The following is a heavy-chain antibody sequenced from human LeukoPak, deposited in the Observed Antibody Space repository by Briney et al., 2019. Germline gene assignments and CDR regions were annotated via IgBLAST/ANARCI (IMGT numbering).Heavy chain of an antibody. V-gene: IGHV3-53*01. D-gene: IGHD6-13*01. J-gene: IGHJ4*02. Sequence: GGSLRLSCAASGFTVSSNYMSWVRQAPGKGLEWVSVIYSGGSTYYADSVKGRFTISRDNSKNTLYLQMNSLRAEDTAVYYCARHKQGQQLVRWGQGTLVTVSS. CDR1: GFTVSSNY. CDR2: IYSGGST. CDR3: ARHKQGQQLVR.